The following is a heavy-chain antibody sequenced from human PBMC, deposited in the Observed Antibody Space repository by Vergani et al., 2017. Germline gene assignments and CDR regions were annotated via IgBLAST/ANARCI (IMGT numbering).Heavy chain of an antibody. D-gene: IGHD1-26*01. CDR2: INSDGDST. Sequence: VQLVEWGGGLVQPGGSLRLSCTASGFTFSNYWMQWVRQAPGKGLMWVSRINSDGDSTSYADSVKGRFTISRDNAKNTLYLQMDSLRAEDTAVYYCARDGWELLDYFYYMDVWGKGTTVTVSS. J-gene: IGHJ6*03. CDR3: ARDGWELLDYFYYMDV. V-gene: IGHV3-74*01. CDR1: GFTFSNYW.